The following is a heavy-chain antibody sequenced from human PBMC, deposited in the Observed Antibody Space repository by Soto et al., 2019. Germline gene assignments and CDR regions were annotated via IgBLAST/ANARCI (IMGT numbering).Heavy chain of an antibody. Sequence: SGPTLVNPSQTLTLTCTFSGFSLNTGGMCLSWVRQPTGKALEWLAVVRWDDEKHFSTSLRNRISVSKDASGDRVVLTMANMDPADSGTYYCVRTHGGYTAYYGMDVWGPGTTVTVSS. V-gene: IGHV2-70*19. CDR3: VRTHGGYTAYYGMDV. J-gene: IGHJ6*02. D-gene: IGHD5-12*01. CDR2: VRWDDEK. CDR1: GFSLNTGGMC.